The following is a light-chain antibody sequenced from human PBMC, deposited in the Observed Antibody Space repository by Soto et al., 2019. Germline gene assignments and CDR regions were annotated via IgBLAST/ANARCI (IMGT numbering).Light chain of an antibody. Sequence: QSVLTQPPSVSAAPGQKVTISCSGSSSNIGPNYVSWYQQLPGTAPKLLIYENTKRPSGIPDRLSGSKSGTSATLVITGLQTGDEADYYCGTWDNSLSADIFGGGTKLTVL. CDR3: GTWDNSLSADI. J-gene: IGLJ2*01. CDR1: SSNIGPNY. CDR2: ENT. V-gene: IGLV1-51*02.